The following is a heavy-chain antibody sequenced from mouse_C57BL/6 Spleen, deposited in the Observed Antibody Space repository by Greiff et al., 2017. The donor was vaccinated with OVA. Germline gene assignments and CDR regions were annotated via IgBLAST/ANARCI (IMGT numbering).Heavy chain of an antibody. Sequence: EVQLVESGGGLVKPGGSLKLSCAASGFTFSSYAMSWVRQTPEKRLEWVATISDGGSYTYYPDNVKGRFTISRDNAKNNLYLQMSHLKSEDTAMYYCARDHYYGSSWSYWGQGTTLTVSS. CDR3: ARDHYYGSSWSY. CDR2: ISDGGSYT. V-gene: IGHV5-4*01. J-gene: IGHJ2*01. CDR1: GFTFSSYA. D-gene: IGHD1-1*01.